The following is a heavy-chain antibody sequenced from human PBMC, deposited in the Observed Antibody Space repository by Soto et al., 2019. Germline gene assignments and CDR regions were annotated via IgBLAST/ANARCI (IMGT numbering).Heavy chain of an antibody. CDR3: VRNWRYYGGDYFYGMDA. J-gene: IGHJ6*02. CDR2: IYWDDDE. D-gene: IGHD3-10*01. Sequence: ITLKESGPTLVKPTQTLTLTCTFSGFSLNTGGVGVGWVRQPRGKAMEWLALIYWDDDERHRPSLRSRLNITKETLHNQVVLTMTNTDPEDTATYYCVRNWRYYGGDYFYGMDAWGQGTTVTVSS. V-gene: IGHV2-5*02. CDR1: GFSLNTGGVG.